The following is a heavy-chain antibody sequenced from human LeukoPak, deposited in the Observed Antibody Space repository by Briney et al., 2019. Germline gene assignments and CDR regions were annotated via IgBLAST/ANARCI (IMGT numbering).Heavy chain of an antibody. D-gene: IGHD2-15*01. CDR2: ISSNGGNT. CDR1: GFTFSSYA. J-gene: IGHJ3*02. Sequence: PGGSLRLSCAASGFTFSSYAMHWVRQAPGKGLEYVSVISSNGGNTYYANSVKGRFTISRDNSKNTLYLQMGSLGAEDMAVYYCARGGYADAFDIWGQGTMVTVSS. V-gene: IGHV3-64*01. CDR3: ARGGYADAFDI.